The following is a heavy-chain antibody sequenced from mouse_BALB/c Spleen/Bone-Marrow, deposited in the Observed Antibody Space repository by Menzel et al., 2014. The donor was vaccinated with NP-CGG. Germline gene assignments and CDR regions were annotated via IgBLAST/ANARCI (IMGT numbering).Heavy chain of an antibody. Sequence: VHLVESGAELARPGASVKMSCRASGYTFTTYTMHWVKQRPGQGLEWIGYINPSSGYTYYNQKFKDKATLTADKSSSAAYLQLSSLTSEDSAVYYCARVYGNYDAMDYWRQGTSVTVSS. V-gene: IGHV1-4*01. CDR2: INPSSGYT. CDR1: GYTFTTYT. CDR3: ARVYGNYDAMDY. D-gene: IGHD2-1*01. J-gene: IGHJ4*01.